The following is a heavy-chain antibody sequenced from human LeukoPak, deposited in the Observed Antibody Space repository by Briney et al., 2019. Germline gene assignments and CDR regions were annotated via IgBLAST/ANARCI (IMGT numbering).Heavy chain of an antibody. CDR2: ISYDGSNK. D-gene: IGHD2-21*02. V-gene: IGHV3-30*18. CDR1: GFTFSSYG. Sequence: GGSLRLSCAASGFTFSSYGMHWVRQAPGKGLEWVAVISYDGSNKYYADSVKGRFTISRDNSKNTLYLQMNSPRAEDTAVYYCAKDLLALAYCGGDCYLPGDYWGQGTLVTVSS. J-gene: IGHJ4*02. CDR3: AKDLLALAYCGGDCYLPGDY.